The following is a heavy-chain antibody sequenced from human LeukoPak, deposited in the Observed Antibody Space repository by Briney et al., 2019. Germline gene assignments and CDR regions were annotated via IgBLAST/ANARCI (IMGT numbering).Heavy chain of an antibody. V-gene: IGHV4-61*02. Sequence: SETPSLTCTVSGGSISSGSYYWSWIRQPAEKGLEWIGRIYTSGSTNYNPSLKSRVTISVDTSKNQFSLKLSSVTAADTAVYYCARETYDFWSGYLYYFDYWGQGTLVTVSS. CDR3: ARETYDFWSGYLYYFDY. CDR2: IYTSGST. J-gene: IGHJ4*02. D-gene: IGHD3-3*01. CDR1: GGSISSGSYY.